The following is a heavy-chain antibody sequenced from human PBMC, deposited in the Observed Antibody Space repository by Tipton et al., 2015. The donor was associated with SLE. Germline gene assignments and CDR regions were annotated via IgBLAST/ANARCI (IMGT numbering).Heavy chain of an antibody. CDR3: VKEKDSSWYDFDY. D-gene: IGHD6-13*01. CDR1: GFTFDDYA. J-gene: IGHJ4*02. CDR2: ISWSSGSV. V-gene: IGHV3-9*01. Sequence: SLRLSCAASGFTFDDYAMHWVRQVPGKGLEWVSGISWSSGSVNYADSVKGRFTISRDNAKNSLYLQMNSLRAEDTALYYCVKEKDSSWYDFDYWGQGTLVTVPS.